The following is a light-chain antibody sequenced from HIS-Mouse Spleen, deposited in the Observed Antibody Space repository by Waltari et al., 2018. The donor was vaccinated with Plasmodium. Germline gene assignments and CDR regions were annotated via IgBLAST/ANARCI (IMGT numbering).Light chain of an antibody. V-gene: IGKV6-21*01. CDR2: YAS. CDR1: QSIGSS. CDR3: QRTYNAPPYT. Sequence: ELVLTPTPDFQSVTPKEKVTITCRASQSIGSSLHWYQQKPDQSPKLLIKYASQSFSVVPSRFSGSGSGTDFTLTINSLEAEDAATYYGQRTYNAPPYTFGQGTKLEIK. J-gene: IGKJ2*01.